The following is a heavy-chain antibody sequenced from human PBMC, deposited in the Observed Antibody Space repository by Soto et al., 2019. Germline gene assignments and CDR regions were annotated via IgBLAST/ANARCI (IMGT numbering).Heavy chain of an antibody. CDR3: ARQHNDLWADYPDFDY. CDR1: GHNYNNYG. D-gene: IGHD3-9*01. Sequence: QVQLVQSGGEVKKPGASVKVSCKASGHNYNNYGVTWVRQAPGQGLAWMGWISAFNHKANYAPNIQDRVTMTIDTTANTAEMEVTSLRPDDTAVYYCARQHNDLWADYPDFDYWGQGTLVTVAA. CDR2: ISAFNHKA. J-gene: IGHJ4*02. V-gene: IGHV1-18*04.